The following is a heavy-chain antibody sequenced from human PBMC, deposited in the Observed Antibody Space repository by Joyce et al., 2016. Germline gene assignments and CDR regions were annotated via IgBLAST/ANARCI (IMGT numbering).Heavy chain of an antibody. CDR2: ISSGGQSV. CDR1: GFTFSRSE. Sequence: EVKLVESGGGLVQPGGSLRLSCVGSGFTFSRSEMNWVRQAPGKGPEWVSYISSGGQSVFYADSVKGRFTISRDDADNSLFLHMNSLRVEDTAVYYCARDHGGYFYDSSGYHYDSSYHNWFDPWGQGTLVIASS. J-gene: IGHJ5*02. CDR3: ARDHGGYFYDSSGYHYDSSYHNWFDP. V-gene: IGHV3-48*03. D-gene: IGHD3-22*01.